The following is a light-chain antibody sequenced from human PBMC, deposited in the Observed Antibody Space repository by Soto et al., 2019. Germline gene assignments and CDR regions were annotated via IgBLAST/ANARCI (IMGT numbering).Light chain of an antibody. CDR3: QQYGGSPRT. J-gene: IGKJ1*01. V-gene: IGKV3-20*01. CDR2: GAS. CDR1: QSVSSNY. Sequence: EIVLTQSPGSLSLSPGERATLSCRASQSVSSNYLAWYQQKPGQAPRLLIYGASSRATGIPDRFSGSGSGTDFTLTISRLEPEDVAVYYCQQYGGSPRTFCQGTKVESK.